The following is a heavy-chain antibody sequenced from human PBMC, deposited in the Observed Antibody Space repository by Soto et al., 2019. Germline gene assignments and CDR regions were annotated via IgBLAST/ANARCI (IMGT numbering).Heavy chain of an antibody. Sequence: QVQLGQSGAEVKKPGASVKVSCKASGYTFTSYYMHWVRQAPGQGLEWMGIINPSGGSTSYAQKFQGRVTMTRDTSTSTVYMELSSLRSEDTAVYYCARGRATVTTRYYYYGMDVWGQGTTVTVSS. D-gene: IGHD4-17*01. CDR3: ARGRATVTTRYYYYGMDV. CDR2: INPSGGST. J-gene: IGHJ6*02. V-gene: IGHV1-46*01. CDR1: GYTFTSYY.